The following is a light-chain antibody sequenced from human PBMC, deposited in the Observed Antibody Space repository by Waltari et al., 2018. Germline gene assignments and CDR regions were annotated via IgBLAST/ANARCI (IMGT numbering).Light chain of an antibody. J-gene: IGLJ2*01. Sequence: QAALTQPRSVSGSPGQSVTISCTGTSSDIGGYNYFSWYQQHPDTAPKLMIYEVDERPSGVSDRFSGSKSGNTASLTISGLQAEDEADYYCSSYAGSNTLVFGGGTRLTVL. CDR2: EVD. CDR3: SSYAGSNTLV. V-gene: IGLV2-11*02. CDR1: SSDIGGYNY.